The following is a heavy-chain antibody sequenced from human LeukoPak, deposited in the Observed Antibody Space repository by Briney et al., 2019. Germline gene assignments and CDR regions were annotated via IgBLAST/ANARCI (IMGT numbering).Heavy chain of an antibody. CDR2: IKHSGVKK. CDR3: ARARIPYCGDRDCHPSFVEF. D-gene: IGHD2-21*01. J-gene: IGHJ4*02. V-gene: IGHV3-7*03. CDR1: GFTFATFW. Sequence: PGGSLRLSCAASGFTFATFWMSWVRQAPGKGLEWVATIKHSGVKKYYVDSVKGRFTLSRDNAKKSLYLQMNSLRAEDTAVYYCARARIPYCGDRDCHPSFVEFWGQGALVTVSS.